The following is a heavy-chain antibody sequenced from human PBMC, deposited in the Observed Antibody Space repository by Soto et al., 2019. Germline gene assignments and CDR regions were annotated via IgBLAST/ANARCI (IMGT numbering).Heavy chain of an antibody. V-gene: IGHV1-58*02. Sequence: SVKVSGKASGFTFTSSAIQWVRQARGQRLEWIGWIVVGSGNTNYAQKFQERVTITRDMSTSTAYMELSSLRSEDTAVYYCAADYRGDNWFDPWGQGTPVTVSS. CDR2: IVVGSGNT. CDR1: GFTFTSSA. CDR3: AADYRGDNWFDP. J-gene: IGHJ5*02. D-gene: IGHD3-10*01.